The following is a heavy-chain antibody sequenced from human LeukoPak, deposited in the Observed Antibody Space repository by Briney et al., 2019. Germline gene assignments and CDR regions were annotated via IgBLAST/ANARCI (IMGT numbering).Heavy chain of an antibody. Sequence: SETLSLTCTVSGGSISSYYWSWIRQPPGKGLEWIGYIYYSGSTNYNPSLKSRVIISVDTSKNQFSLELSSVTAADTAVYYCARDNRGIDNAFDIWGQGTMVAVSS. CDR2: IYYSGST. CDR3: ARDNRGIDNAFDI. D-gene: IGHD1-26*01. V-gene: IGHV4-59*01. CDR1: GGSISSYY. J-gene: IGHJ3*02.